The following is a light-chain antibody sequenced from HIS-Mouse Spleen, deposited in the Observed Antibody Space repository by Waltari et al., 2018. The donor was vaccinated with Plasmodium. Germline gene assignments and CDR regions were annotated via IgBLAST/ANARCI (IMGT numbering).Light chain of an antibody. CDR1: QSVSSN. CDR3: QQYNNWSFT. J-gene: IGKJ3*01. V-gene: IGKV3-15*01. CDR2: GAS. Sequence: EIVMTQSPATLSVSPGERATLSCRASQSVSSNLAWYQQKPGQAPSLLIYGASTRATGIPARFSGSGAGTEVTLTISSLQSEDFAVYYCQQYNNWSFTFGPGTKVDIK.